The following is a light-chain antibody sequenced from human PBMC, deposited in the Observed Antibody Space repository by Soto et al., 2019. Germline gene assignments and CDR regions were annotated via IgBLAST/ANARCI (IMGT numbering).Light chain of an antibody. CDR3: QQTYSELVYT. Sequence: DIQMTQSPSSLSASVGDRVTITCRSRQSIVYYLKWYQQKPGKAPEVLIYAVSSLQIGVPSRFAGSGSGTGLNLTIADLGPEASSNCYWQQTYSELVYTCGRGPKLEIK. CDR1: QSIVYY. V-gene: IGKV1-39*01. CDR2: AVS. J-gene: IGKJ2*01.